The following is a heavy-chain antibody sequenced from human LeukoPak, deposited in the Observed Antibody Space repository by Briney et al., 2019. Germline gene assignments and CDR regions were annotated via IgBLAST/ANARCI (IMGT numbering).Heavy chain of an antibody. CDR3: ARDTYYYGSGTYYFNY. CDR1: GGSFSGYY. Sequence: PPETLSLTCAVYGGSFSGYYWSWIRQPPGKGLEWIGEINHSGSTNYNPSLKSRVTISVDTSKNQFSLKLSSVTAADTAVYYCARDTYYYGSGTYYFNYWGQGTLVTVSS. V-gene: IGHV4-34*01. J-gene: IGHJ4*02. CDR2: INHSGST. D-gene: IGHD3-10*01.